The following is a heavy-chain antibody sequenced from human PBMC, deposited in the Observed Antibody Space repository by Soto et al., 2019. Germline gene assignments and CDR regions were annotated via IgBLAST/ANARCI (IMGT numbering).Heavy chain of an antibody. CDR3: AREGGYSDDC. J-gene: IGHJ4*02. Sequence: HVLLQESGPRLVEPSGTLSLTCAVSDGSISTANWWRWVRQSPGKGLEWIGEIYHGGSTNYNPSLKSRVTMSVDRSKNQFSLTLSSVTAADTAFYYCAREGGYSDDCWSQGTLVTVSS. CDR2: IYHGGST. D-gene: IGHD5-18*01. V-gene: IGHV4-4*02. CDR1: DGSISTANW.